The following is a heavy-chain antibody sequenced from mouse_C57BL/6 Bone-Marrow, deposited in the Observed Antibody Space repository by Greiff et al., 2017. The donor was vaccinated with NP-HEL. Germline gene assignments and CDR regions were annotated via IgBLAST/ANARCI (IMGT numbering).Heavy chain of an antibody. CDR3: TRDDYLRSWFGY. CDR2: IYPGNSDT. Sequence: VQLQQSGTVLARPGASVKMSCKTSGYTFTSYWMHWVKQRPGQGLEWIGAIYPGNSDTSYNQKFKGKAKLTAVTSASTAYMELSSLTNEDAAVYSCTRDDYLRSWFGYWGQGTLVTVSA. D-gene: IGHD2-4*01. CDR1: GYTFTSYW. J-gene: IGHJ3*01. V-gene: IGHV1-5*01.